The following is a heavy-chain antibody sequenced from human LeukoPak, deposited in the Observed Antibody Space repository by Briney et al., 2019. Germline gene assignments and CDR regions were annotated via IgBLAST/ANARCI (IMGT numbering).Heavy chain of an antibody. D-gene: IGHD3-22*01. V-gene: IGHV4-59*11. CDR3: ARLVNYGYSDY. CDR2: IHYDGRT. CDR1: GGSTSDRY. J-gene: IGHJ4*02. Sequence: SETLSLTCTVSGGSTSDRYWTWIRQPPGKGLEWIGYIHYDGRTNYNPSFKSRVIISLDTSNNQFSLNLNSVTAADTAAYYCARLVNYGYSDYWGQGTLVTVSS.